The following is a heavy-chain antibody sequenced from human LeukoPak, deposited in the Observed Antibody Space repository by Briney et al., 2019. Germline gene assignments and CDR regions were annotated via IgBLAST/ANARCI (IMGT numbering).Heavy chain of an antibody. D-gene: IGHD2-15*01. Sequence: GASVNVSCKASGGTFSSYAISWVRQAPGQGLEWMGRIIPTFCTANYAQKFQGRVTITADKSTSTAYMELSSLRSEDTAVYYCAREQVDTGYCSGGSCYSIGYYYYYMDVWGKGTTVTVSS. J-gene: IGHJ6*03. CDR3: AREQVDTGYCSGGSCYSIGYYYYYMDV. CDR2: IIPTFCTA. CDR1: GGTFSSYA. V-gene: IGHV1-69*06.